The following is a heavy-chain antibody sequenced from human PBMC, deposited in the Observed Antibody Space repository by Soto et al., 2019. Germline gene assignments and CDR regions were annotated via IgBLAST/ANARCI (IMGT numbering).Heavy chain of an antibody. CDR1: GFTFSSYG. CDR3: AKSYPPYSSSSWFYFDY. D-gene: IGHD6-6*01. Sequence: GGSLRLSCAASGFTFSSYGMNWVRQAPGKGLEWVSAISGSGGSTYYADSVKGRFTISRDNSKNTLYLQMNSLRAEDTAVYYCAKSYPPYSSSSWFYFDYWGQGTLVTVSS. V-gene: IGHV3-23*01. CDR2: ISGSGGST. J-gene: IGHJ4*02.